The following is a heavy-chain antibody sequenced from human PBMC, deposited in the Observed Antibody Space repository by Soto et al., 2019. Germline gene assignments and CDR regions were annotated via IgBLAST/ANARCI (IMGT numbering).Heavy chain of an antibody. Sequence: PSETLSLTCTVSGASISISSHYWAWIRQPPGKGLAWIGSVRFGGSSFHNPSLRSRVTISVDTAKSQISLKLSSVTAADTAVYYCARQPLDCSGGACNRVSNFDIWGQGTQVTVSS. J-gene: IGHJ4*02. V-gene: IGHV4-39*01. CDR2: VRFGGSS. D-gene: IGHD2-15*01. CDR3: ARQPLDCSGGACNRVSNFDI. CDR1: GASISISSHY.